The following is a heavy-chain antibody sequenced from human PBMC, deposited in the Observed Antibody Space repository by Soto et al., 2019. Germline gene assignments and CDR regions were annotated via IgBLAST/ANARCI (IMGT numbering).Heavy chain of an antibody. J-gene: IGHJ3*02. CDR3: ARDFPSPGNAFDI. V-gene: IGHV1-69*13. Sequence: SVKVSCKASGGTFSSYAISWVRQAPGQGLEWMGGIIPIFGTANYAQKFQGRVTITADESTSTAYMELSSLRSEDTAVYYCARDFPSPGNAFDIWGQGTMVTVSS. CDR2: IIPIFGTA. CDR1: GGTFSSYA.